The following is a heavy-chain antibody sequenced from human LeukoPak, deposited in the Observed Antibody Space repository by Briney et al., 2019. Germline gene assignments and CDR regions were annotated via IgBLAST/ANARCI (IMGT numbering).Heavy chain of an antibody. D-gene: IGHD3-16*01. J-gene: IGHJ4*02. V-gene: IGHV1-2*02. Sequence: GASVKVSCKASAYTFTGYYMHWARQAPGQGLEWMGLINPNSGGTNYAQKFQGRVTMTRDTSISTAYMELSRLRSDDTAVYYCARDIGENFDYWGQGTLVTVSS. CDR1: AYTFTGYY. CDR2: INPNSGGT. CDR3: ARDIGENFDY.